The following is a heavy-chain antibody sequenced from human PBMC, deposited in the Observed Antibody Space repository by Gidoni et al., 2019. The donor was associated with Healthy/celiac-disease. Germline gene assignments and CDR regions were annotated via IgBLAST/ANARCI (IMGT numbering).Heavy chain of an antibody. Sequence: EVQLLESGGGLVQPGGSLRLSCAASGFTFSSYAMSWVRQAPGKGLEWVSVISGSGGSTYYADSVKGRFTISRDNSKNTLYLQMNSLRAEDTAVYYCAKDLSQWFGEFDTLFDYWGQGTLVTVSS. CDR2: ISGSGGST. V-gene: IGHV3-23*01. CDR3: AKDLSQWFGEFDTLFDY. J-gene: IGHJ4*02. CDR1: GFTFSSYA. D-gene: IGHD3-10*01.